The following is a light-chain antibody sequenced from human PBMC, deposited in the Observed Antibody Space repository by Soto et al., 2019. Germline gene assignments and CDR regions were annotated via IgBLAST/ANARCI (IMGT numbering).Light chain of an antibody. V-gene: IGKV3-20*01. CDR2: GAS. J-gene: IGKJ2*01. CDR3: QQYGSSPLYT. Sequence: EIGWTQSPGTLSLSPGERATLSCRSSQSVSSSDLAWYQQKPGQAPRLLIYGASSRATGIPDRFSGSGSGTDFTLTISRLEPEDFAVYYWQQYGSSPLYTFGQGTKRE. CDR1: QSVSSSD.